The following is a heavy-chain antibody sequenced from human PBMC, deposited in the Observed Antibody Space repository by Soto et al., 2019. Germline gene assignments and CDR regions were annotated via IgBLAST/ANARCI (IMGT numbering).Heavy chain of an antibody. Sequence: QVQLQESGPGLVKPSQTLSLTCTVSGGSISSGGYYWSWIRQHPGKGLEWIGYIYYSGSTYYNPSLASRVTVSAVTSKNQFSLKLSSVTAADTAVYYCASQGGYAYAFDIWGQGTMVTVSS. V-gene: IGHV4-31*03. CDR2: IYYSGST. D-gene: IGHD2-15*01. CDR3: ASQGGYAYAFDI. CDR1: GGSISSGGYY. J-gene: IGHJ3*02.